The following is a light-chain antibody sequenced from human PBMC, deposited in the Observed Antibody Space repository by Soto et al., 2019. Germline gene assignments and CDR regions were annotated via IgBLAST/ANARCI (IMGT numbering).Light chain of an antibody. Sequence: GDRVTITCRASQSISDSLAWCQQKPGKAPKLLIYEASNLKSGVPSRFSGSGSGTEYTLTISSLQPDDFASYYCQQYNGYWTFGQGTKVEIK. J-gene: IGKJ1*01. CDR1: QSISDS. CDR3: QQYNGYWT. CDR2: EAS. V-gene: IGKV1-5*03.